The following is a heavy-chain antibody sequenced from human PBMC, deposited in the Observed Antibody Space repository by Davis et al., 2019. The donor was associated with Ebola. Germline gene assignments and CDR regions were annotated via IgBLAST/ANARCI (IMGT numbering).Heavy chain of an antibody. Sequence: ASVKVSCKASGYTFTSYYMHWVRQAPGQGLEWMGRINPNSGGTNYAQKFQGRVTMTRNTSISTAYMELSRLRSDDTAVYYCARRVYSRSYPGWFDPWGQGTLVTVSS. J-gene: IGHJ5*02. CDR3: ARRVYSRSYPGWFDP. D-gene: IGHD1-26*01. CDR2: INPNSGGT. CDR1: GYTFTSYY. V-gene: IGHV1-2*06.